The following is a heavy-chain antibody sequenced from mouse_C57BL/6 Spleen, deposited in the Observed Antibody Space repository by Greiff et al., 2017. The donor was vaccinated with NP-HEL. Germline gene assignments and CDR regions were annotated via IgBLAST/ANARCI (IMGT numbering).Heavy chain of an antibody. Sequence: VQRVESGPELVKPGASVKISCKASGYAFSSSWMNWVKQRPGKGLEWIGRIYPGDGDTNYNGKFKGKATLTADKSSSTAYMQLSSLTSDDSAVYFCARRTRGDGAMDYWGQGTSVTVSS. CDR3: ARRTRGDGAMDY. CDR1: GYAFSSSW. D-gene: IGHD3-3*01. CDR2: IYPGDGDT. J-gene: IGHJ4*01. V-gene: IGHV1-82*01.